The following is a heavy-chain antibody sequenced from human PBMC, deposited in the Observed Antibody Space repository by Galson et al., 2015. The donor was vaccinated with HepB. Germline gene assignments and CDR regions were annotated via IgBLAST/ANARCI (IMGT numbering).Heavy chain of an antibody. D-gene: IGHD1-26*01. Sequence: SLRLSCAASGFTFSSYGMHWVRQAPGKGLEWVAVISYDGSNKYYADSVKGRFTISRDNSKNTLYLQMNSLRAEDTAVYYCASVGATTVHYYYYYYMDVWGKGTTVTVSS. CDR1: GFTFSSYG. CDR2: ISYDGSNK. J-gene: IGHJ6*03. CDR3: ASVGATTVHYYYYYYMDV. V-gene: IGHV3-30*03.